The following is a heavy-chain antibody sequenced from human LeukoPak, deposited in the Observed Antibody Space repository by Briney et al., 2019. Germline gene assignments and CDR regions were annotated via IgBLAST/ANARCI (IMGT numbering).Heavy chain of an antibody. J-gene: IGHJ4*02. CDR1: GGSISSSSSY. V-gene: IGHV4-39*01. D-gene: IGHD3-10*01. CDR2: IYYSGST. CDR3: ARTRYYDGSRSYGAPYYFDY. Sequence: PSETLSLTCTVSGGSISSSSSYWGWIRQPPGKGLEWIGSIYYSGSTYYNPSLKSRVTISVATSKNQFSLKLSSVTAADTAVYYCARTRYYDGSRSYGAPYYFDYWGQGTLVTVSS.